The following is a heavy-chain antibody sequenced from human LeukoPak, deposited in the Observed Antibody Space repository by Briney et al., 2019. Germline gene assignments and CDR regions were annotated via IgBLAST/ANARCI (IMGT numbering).Heavy chain of an antibody. CDR1: GGTFSSYA. V-gene: IGHV1-69*04. CDR2: IIPILGIA. Sequence: GASVKVSCKASGGTFSSYAISWVRQAPGQGLEWMGRIIPILGIANYAQKFQGRVTITADKSTSTAYMELSSLRSEDTAVYYCAREGGDGFTGSSDYWGQGTLVTVSS. CDR3: AREGGDGFTGSSDY. D-gene: IGHD3-16*01. J-gene: IGHJ4*02.